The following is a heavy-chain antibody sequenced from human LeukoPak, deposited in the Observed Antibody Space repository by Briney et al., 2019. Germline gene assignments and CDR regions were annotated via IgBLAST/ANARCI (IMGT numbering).Heavy chain of an antibody. CDR1: GGSFSGYH. J-gene: IGHJ3*02. CDR3: AKTPVVTLSAFDI. CDR2: INHSGST. V-gene: IGHV4-34*01. D-gene: IGHD3-16*01. Sequence: SETLSLTCAVYGGSFSGYHWSWIRQPPGKGLEWIGEINHSGSTNYNPSLKSRVTISVDTSKNQFSLKLSSVTAADTAVYYCAKTPVVTLSAFDIWGQGTLVTVSS.